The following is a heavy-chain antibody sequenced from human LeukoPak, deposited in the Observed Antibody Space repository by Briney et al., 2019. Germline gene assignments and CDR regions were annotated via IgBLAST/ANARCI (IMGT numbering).Heavy chain of an antibody. CDR2: ISSSSSTI. J-gene: IGHJ6*02. V-gene: IGHV3-48*02. CDR1: GFTFSSNW. CDR3: ARDGRLYYYDSSGYYFRLHRLDEYYYYGMDV. Sequence: GGSLRLSCAASGFTFSSNWMHWVRQAPGKGLEWVSYISSSSSTIYYADSVKGRFTISRDNAKNSLYLQMNSLRDEDTAVYYCARDGRLYYYDSSGYYFRLHRLDEYYYYGMDVWGQGTTVTVSS. D-gene: IGHD3-22*01.